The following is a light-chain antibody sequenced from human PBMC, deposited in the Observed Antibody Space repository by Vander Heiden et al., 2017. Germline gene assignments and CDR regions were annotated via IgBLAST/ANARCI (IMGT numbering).Light chain of an antibody. CDR3: QSYDSSLSGVV. J-gene: IGLJ2*01. CDR1: SSSIVAGYD. CDR2: GNS. V-gene: IGLV1-40*01. Sequence: QSVLTQPPSVSGAPGQRVTISCTGSSSSIVAGYDVHWYQQLPGTAPKLLIYGNSNRPSGVPDRFSGSKSGTSASLAITGLQAEDEADYYCQSYDSSLSGVVFGGGTKLTVL.